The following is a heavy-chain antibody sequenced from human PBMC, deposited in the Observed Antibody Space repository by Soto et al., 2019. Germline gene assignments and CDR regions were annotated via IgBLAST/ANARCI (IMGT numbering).Heavy chain of an antibody. V-gene: IGHV1-18*01. J-gene: IGHJ6*02. Sequence: QVQLVQSGAEVKKPGASVKVSCKASGYTFTSYGISWVRQAPGQGLEWMGWISAYNGNTNYAQKLQGRVTMTTDTYTSTAYMELRSLRSDDTAVYYCARVLGPAAMWDYYGMDVWGQGTTVTVSS. CDR3: ARVLGPAAMWDYYGMDV. CDR2: ISAYNGNT. CDR1: GYTFTSYG. D-gene: IGHD2-2*01.